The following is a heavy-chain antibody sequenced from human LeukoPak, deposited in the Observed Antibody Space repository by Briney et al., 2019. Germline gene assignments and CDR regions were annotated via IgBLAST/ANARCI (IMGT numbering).Heavy chain of an antibody. V-gene: IGHV3-21*01. CDR1: GFTFSSYS. Sequence: GGSLRLSCATSGFTFSSYSMNWVRQAPGKGLEWVSSISSSSSYIYYADSVKGRFTISRDNAKNSLYLQMNSLRAEDTAVYYCARAHRIAAAGKYWGQGTLVTVSS. CDR3: ARAHRIAAAGKY. J-gene: IGHJ4*02. D-gene: IGHD6-13*01. CDR2: ISSSSSYI.